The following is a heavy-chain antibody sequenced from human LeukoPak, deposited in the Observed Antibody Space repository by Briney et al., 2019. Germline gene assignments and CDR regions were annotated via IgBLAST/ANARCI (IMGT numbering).Heavy chain of an antibody. V-gene: IGHV2-5*01. CDR3: AHQNYDILTGFWNTGLDY. CDR1: GFSLTSSGVA. D-gene: IGHD3-9*01. J-gene: IGHJ4*02. Sequence: SGPTLVNPTQTLTLTCTFSGFSLTSSGVAVGWIRQPPGKALEWLALIYGNDDKRYSPSLKNRLTITRDTSKNHVVLTITNMDPVDTGTYYCAHQNYDILTGFWNTGLDYWGQGSLVTVSS. CDR2: IYGNDDK.